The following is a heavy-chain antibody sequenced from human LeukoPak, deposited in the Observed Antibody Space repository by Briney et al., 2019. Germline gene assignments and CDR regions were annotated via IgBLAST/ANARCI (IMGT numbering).Heavy chain of an antibody. CDR3: ARRLNYYDSTEGWFDP. D-gene: IGHD3-22*01. V-gene: IGHV4-59*08. CDR1: GFTFSSYA. J-gene: IGHJ5*02. Sequence: GSLRLSCAASGFTFSSYAMSWIRQPPGKGLEWIGYIYYSGSTNYNPSLKSRVTISVDTSKNQFSLKLSSVTAADTAAYYCARRLNYYDSTEGWFDPWGQGTLVTVSS. CDR2: IYYSGST.